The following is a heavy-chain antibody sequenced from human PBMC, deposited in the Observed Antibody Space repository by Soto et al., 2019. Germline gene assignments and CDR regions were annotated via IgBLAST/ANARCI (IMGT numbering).Heavy chain of an antibody. V-gene: IGHV4-59*01. Sequence: SETLSLTCSVSGGSISSYYCSWFWQPPGKGLEWIGHMHYGGNSDYNPSLKSRVTMSVDTSKNQFSLKLSSVTAADTAVYYCARASGCSGDSCAFDPWGQGTLVTVSS. CDR3: ARASGCSGDSCAFDP. J-gene: IGHJ5*02. CDR1: GGSISSYY. CDR2: MHYGGNS. D-gene: IGHD2-15*01.